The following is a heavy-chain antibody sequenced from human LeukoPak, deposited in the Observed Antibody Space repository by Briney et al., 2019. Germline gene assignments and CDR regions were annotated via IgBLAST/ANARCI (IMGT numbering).Heavy chain of an antibody. D-gene: IGHD5-18*01. V-gene: IGHV1-69*06. CDR2: IIPIFGTA. Sequence: SVKVSCKASGGTFSSYAISWVRQAPGQGLEWMGGIIPIFGTANYAQKFQDRVTMTGDTSTSIVYMELSSLRSEDTAVYYCARAEDTAMVYLDYWGQGTLVTVSS. CDR1: GGTFSSYA. J-gene: IGHJ4*02. CDR3: ARAEDTAMVYLDY.